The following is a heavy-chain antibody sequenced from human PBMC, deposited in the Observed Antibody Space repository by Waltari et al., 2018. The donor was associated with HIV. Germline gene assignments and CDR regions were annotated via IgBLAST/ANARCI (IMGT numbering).Heavy chain of an antibody. CDR1: GYTFTSYG. J-gene: IGHJ2*01. CDR2: ISANNGNT. D-gene: IGHD2-15*01. V-gene: IGHV1-18*01. CDR3: ARVVGDIVVVVAAGDWYFDL. Sequence: QVQLVQSGAEVKKPGASVKVSCKASGYTFTSYGISWVRQAPGPGLEWMGWISANNGNTNYAQKRQGRVTMTTDTSTSTAYMELRSLRSDDTAVYYWARVVGDIVVVVAAGDWYFDLWGRGTLVTVSS.